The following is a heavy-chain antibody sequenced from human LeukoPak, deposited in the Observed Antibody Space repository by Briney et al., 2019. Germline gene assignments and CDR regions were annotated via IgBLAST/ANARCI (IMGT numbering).Heavy chain of an antibody. CDR3: AKRPSDYGDYVSYFDY. CDR1: GVTFSTYW. J-gene: IGHJ4*02. CDR2: ISDDGRSK. V-gene: IGHV3-30*18. Sequence: PGGSLRLSCAASGVTFSTYWMNWVRQAPGKGLEWVGVISDDGRSKDYADSVKGRFTISRDNPKDTLYLQMNSLRDEDTAVYYCAKRPSDYGDYVSYFDYWGQGTLVTVSS. D-gene: IGHD4-17*01.